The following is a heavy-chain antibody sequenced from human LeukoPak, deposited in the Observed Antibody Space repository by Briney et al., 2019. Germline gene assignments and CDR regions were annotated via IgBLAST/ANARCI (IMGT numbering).Heavy chain of an antibody. D-gene: IGHD1-26*01. CDR2: INPNSGGT. J-gene: IGHJ4*02. CDR1: GYTFTGYY. CDR3: ARHPYSGSYHFDY. V-gene: IGHV1-2*02. Sequence: ASVKVSCKASGYTFTGYYMHWVRQAPGQGLEWMGWINPNSGGTNYAQKFQDRVTMTRDTSISTAYMELSRLTSDDTAVYYCARHPYSGSYHFDYWGQGTLVTVSS.